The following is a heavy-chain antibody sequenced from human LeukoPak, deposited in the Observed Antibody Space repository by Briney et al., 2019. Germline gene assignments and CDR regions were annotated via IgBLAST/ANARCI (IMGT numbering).Heavy chain of an antibody. D-gene: IGHD5-12*01. J-gene: IGHJ4*02. Sequence: ASVKVSCKASGYTFTGYYMHWVRQAPGQGLEWMEWINPNSGGTNYAQKFQGRVTMTRDTSISTAYMELSRLRSDDTAVYYCARRLKRGYSGYDLGYWGQGTLVTVSS. V-gene: IGHV1-2*02. CDR3: ARRLKRGYSGYDLGY. CDR1: GYTFTGYY. CDR2: INPNSGGT.